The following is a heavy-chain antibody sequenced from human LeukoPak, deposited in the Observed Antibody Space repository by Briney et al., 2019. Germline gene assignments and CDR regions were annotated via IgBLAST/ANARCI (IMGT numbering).Heavy chain of an antibody. CDR2: ISGSGGST. Sequence: PGGSLRLSCAASGFTFSSYAMSWVRQAPGKGLEWVSAISGSGGSTYYADSVKGRFTISRDNSKNSLYLQMNSLRAEDTAVYYCATFLYGSGSPYFDYWGQGTLVTVSS. V-gene: IGHV3-23*01. D-gene: IGHD3-10*01. CDR3: ATFLYGSGSPYFDY. CDR1: GFTFSSYA. J-gene: IGHJ4*02.